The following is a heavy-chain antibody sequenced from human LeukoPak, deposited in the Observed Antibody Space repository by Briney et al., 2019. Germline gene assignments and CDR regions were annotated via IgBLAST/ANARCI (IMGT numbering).Heavy chain of an antibody. CDR1: GGSISSDRFY. Sequence: TLSLTCTVSGGSISSDRFYWTWIRQPPGKALEWLARIDWDDDKYYRPSLETRLSISKDTSINQVVLTMTNMEPEDTATYYCARIVSIRSGTYFEDSWGQGALVTVSS. V-gene: IGHV2-70*11. CDR2: IDWDDDK. CDR3: ARIVSIRSGTYFEDS. D-gene: IGHD1-26*01. J-gene: IGHJ4*02.